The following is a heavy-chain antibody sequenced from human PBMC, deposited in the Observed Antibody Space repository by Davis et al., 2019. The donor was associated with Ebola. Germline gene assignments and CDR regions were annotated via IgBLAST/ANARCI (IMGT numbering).Heavy chain of an antibody. J-gene: IGHJ3*02. D-gene: IGHD5-18*01. CDR1: GFTFSNAW. CDR2: IRNKGNSYTT. Sequence: GESLKISCAASGFTFSNAWMSWVRQAPGQGLEWVARIRNKGNSYTTEYAASVKGRFTISRDDSENSHYLQMNSLKTEDTAVYYCARGSVGTAFRAFDIWGQGTMVTVSS. CDR3: ARGSVGTAFRAFDI. V-gene: IGHV3-72*01.